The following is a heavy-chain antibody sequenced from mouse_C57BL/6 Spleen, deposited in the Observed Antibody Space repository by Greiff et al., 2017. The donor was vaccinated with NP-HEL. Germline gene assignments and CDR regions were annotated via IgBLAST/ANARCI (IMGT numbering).Heavy chain of an antibody. CDR1: GYTFTRYW. J-gene: IGHJ1*03. CDR3: ARGYGSSYLYWYFDV. D-gene: IGHD1-1*01. V-gene: IGHV1-53*01. Sequence: QVQLQQPGTELVKPGASVKLSCKASGYTFTRYWMHWVKQRPGQGLEWIGNINPSNGGTNYNEKFKSKATLTVDKSSSTAYMQRSSLTSEDSAVYYCARGYGSSYLYWYFDVWGTGTTVTVSS. CDR2: INPSNGGT.